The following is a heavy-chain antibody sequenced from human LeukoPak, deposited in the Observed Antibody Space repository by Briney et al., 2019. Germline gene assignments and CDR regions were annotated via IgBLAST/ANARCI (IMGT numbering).Heavy chain of an antibody. D-gene: IGHD1-26*01. CDR2: IYSDGIT. CDR1: GFTVSSNY. V-gene: IGHV3-53*01. Sequence: PGGSLRLSCAASGFTVSSNYMTWVRQAPGKGLEWVSVIYSDGITHYADSVKGRFTISRDNSKNTLSLQMNSLRAEDTAIYYCAKDVGGGAGPFDSWGQGTLVTVSS. CDR3: AKDVGGGAGPFDS. J-gene: IGHJ4*02.